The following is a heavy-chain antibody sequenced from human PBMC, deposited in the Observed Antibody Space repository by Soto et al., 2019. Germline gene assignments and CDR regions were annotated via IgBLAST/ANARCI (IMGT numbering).Heavy chain of an antibody. CDR2: IIPIFGTA. V-gene: IGHV1-69*12. Sequence: QVQLVQSGAEVKKPGSSVKVSCKASGGTFSSYAISWVRQAPGQGLEWMGGIIPIFGTANYAQKFQGRVTITADESTSTAYMELSILRSEDTAVYYCAARDDAAAVTYYYYGMDVWGQGTTVTVSS. D-gene: IGHD6-13*01. CDR1: GGTFSSYA. J-gene: IGHJ6*02. CDR3: AARDDAAAVTYYYYGMDV.